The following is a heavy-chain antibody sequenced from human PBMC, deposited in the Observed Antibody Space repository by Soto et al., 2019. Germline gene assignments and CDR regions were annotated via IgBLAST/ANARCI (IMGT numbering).Heavy chain of an antibody. CDR1: GFPFSIYA. J-gene: IGHJ6*02. V-gene: IGHV3-30-3*01. CDR3: ERARPSGGYYSPYFYYGMDV. CDR2: ISYDGSNK. D-gene: IGHD3-22*01. Sequence: GGSLRLSCAASGFPFSIYAMHWVRQSPGKGLEWVAVISYDGSNKYYADSVKGRFTISRDSSKNTLYLQMNSLRAEDTAVYYCERARPSGGYYSPYFYYGMDVWGQGTRVTVSS.